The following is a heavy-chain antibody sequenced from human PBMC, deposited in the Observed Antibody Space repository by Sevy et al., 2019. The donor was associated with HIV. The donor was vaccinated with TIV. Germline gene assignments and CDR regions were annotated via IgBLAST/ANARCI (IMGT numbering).Heavy chain of an antibody. CDR2: ISTYNGDT. CDR3: ARLTASRGNDS. V-gene: IGHV1-18*04. J-gene: IGHJ4*02. D-gene: IGHD2-21*02. Sequence: ASVKVSCETFGHTLSRHAISWVRQAPGQGLEWMGWISTYNGDTIYAQNFQGRVTMTTDTSTRTAYMELMSLRSDDTAVYFWARLTASRGNDSWGQGSLVTVSS. CDR1: GHTLSRHA.